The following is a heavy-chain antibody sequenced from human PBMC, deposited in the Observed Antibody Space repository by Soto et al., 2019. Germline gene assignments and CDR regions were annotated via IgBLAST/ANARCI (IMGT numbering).Heavy chain of an antibody. CDR1: GGTFSSYT. J-gene: IGHJ4*02. CDR2: IIPILGIA. V-gene: IGHV1-69*02. CDR3: ATRPPPSVFDY. Sequence: ASVKVSCKASGGTFSSYTISWVRQAPGQGLEWMGRIIPILGIANYAQKFQGRVTITADKSTSTAYMELSGLRSEDTAVYYGATRPPPSVFDYWGQGTLVTVSS.